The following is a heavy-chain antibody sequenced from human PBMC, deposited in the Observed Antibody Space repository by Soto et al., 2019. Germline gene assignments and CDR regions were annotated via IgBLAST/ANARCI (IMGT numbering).Heavy chain of an antibody. V-gene: IGHV3-23*01. D-gene: IGHD3-9*01. CDR2: ISGGGGGT. CDR1: GFTFSNYA. J-gene: IGHJ4*02. Sequence: GGSLRLSCAASGFTFSNYALNWVRHAPEKGLEWVSGISGGGGGTHYTDSVKGRFTISRDNSKNTVFLQMNSLRAEDTAVYFCTKGSHYDILTAYHAFDFWGPGTLVTVSS. CDR3: TKGSHYDILTAYHAFDF.